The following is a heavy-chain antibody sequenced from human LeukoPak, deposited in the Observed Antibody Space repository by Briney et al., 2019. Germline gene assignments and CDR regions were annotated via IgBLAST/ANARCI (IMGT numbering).Heavy chain of an antibody. Sequence: SVKVSCKASGGTFSGYAVSWVRQAPGQGLEWIGGISPIFDRTDYAQRFQGRVTITTDKSTSTAYMELSSLRSEDTAVYYCARGVVPGRRVFYWYLDVWGKGTTVTVSS. V-gene: IGHV1-69*05. D-gene: IGHD6-19*01. CDR1: GGTFSGYA. J-gene: IGHJ6*03. CDR3: ARGVVPGRRVFYWYLDV. CDR2: ISPIFDRT.